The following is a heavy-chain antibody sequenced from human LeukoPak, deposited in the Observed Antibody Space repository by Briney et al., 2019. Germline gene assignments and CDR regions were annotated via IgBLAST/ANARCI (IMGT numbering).Heavy chain of an antibody. CDR3: ARDSLKVGTYYFDY. V-gene: IGHV3-30*01. J-gene: IGHJ4*02. CDR1: GFTFSSYA. Sequence: GGSLRLSCAASGFTFSSYAMSWVLQAPAKGLEWGAVISYDGSNKYYADSVKGRFTISRDNSTNTLYLQMNSLRAEDTAVYYCARDSLKVGTYYFDYWGQGALVTVSS. D-gene: IGHD2-21*02. CDR2: ISYDGSNK.